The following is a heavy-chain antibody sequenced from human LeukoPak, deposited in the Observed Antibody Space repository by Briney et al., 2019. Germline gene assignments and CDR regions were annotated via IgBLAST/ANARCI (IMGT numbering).Heavy chain of an antibody. Sequence: GGSLRLSCGASGFTFSTYGMHWVRQAPGKGLEWVAFIRYDGSDKYYADSVKGRFTISRDNSKNTLSLQMSSLRAEDTAVYYCAKDFIGGYSSSSGPWFDPRGQGTLVTVSS. CDR3: AKDFIGGYSSSSGPWFDP. J-gene: IGHJ5*02. CDR2: IRYDGSDK. D-gene: IGHD6-6*01. V-gene: IGHV3-30*02. CDR1: GFTFSTYG.